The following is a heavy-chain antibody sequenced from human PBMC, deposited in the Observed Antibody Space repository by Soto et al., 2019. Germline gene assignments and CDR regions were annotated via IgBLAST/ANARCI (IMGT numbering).Heavy chain of an antibody. CDR3: AKSLSAIPGDS. V-gene: IGHV3-7*05. Sequence: EVQLVESGGGLVQSGGSLRLSCAASGFTFSSYWMSWVRQGPGKGPEWVANIKQDGSEIYYVDSVKGRFTISRDNAKSSIYLQMTSLRAEDTAVYHCAKSLSAIPGDSWGQGTLVNVSS. CDR2: IKQDGSEI. J-gene: IGHJ4*02. D-gene: IGHD2-2*01. CDR1: GFTFSSYW.